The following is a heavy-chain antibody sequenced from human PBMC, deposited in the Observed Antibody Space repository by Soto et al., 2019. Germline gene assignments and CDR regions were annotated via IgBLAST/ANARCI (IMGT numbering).Heavy chain of an antibody. V-gene: IGHV3-23*01. CDR2: ISGSGGST. D-gene: IGHD5-12*01. CDR3: AKDIVATIHYYYYYGMDV. Sequence: EVQLLESGGGLVQPGGSLRLSCAASGFTFSSYAMSWVRQAPGKGLEWVSAISGSGGSTYYADSVKGRFTISRDNSNNTLYLQMNILRAEDTAVYYCAKDIVATIHYYYYYGMDVWGQGTTVTVSS. CDR1: GFTFSSYA. J-gene: IGHJ6*02.